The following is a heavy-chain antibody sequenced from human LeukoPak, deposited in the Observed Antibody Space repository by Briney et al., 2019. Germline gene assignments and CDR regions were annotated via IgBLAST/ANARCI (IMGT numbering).Heavy chain of an antibody. D-gene: IGHD6-19*01. CDR2: IRSKANSYAT. CDR3: TRRSSGSTYYYYYGMDV. J-gene: IGHJ6*02. V-gene: IGHV3-73*01. Sequence: GGSLRLSCAASGFTFSGSAMRWVRQASGKGLEWVGCIRSKANSYATAYAASVKGRFTISRDDSKNTAYLQMNSLKTADTAVYYCTRRSSGSTYYYYYGMDVWGQGTTVTVSS. CDR1: GFTFSGSA.